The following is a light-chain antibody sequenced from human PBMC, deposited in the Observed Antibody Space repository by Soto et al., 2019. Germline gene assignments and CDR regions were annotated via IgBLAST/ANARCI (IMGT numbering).Light chain of an antibody. CDR2: GNT. J-gene: IGLJ2*01. Sequence: QLVLTQPPSVSGAPGQRVTISCTGSSSNIGAHYDVHWYQQLPGTAPKLLIYGNTNRPSGVPDRFSGSKSGTSASLTITGLQAEDEADYYCQSYDSSLIGGIFGGGTKLTV. CDR1: SSNIGAHYD. V-gene: IGLV1-40*01. CDR3: QSYDSSLIGGI.